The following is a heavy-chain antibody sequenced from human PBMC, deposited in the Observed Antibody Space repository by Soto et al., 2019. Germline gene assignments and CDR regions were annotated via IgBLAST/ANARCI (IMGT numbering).Heavy chain of an antibody. CDR3: ARDRVAGTYFDY. CDR2: IGAYNGNT. CDR1: GYTCTTYG. V-gene: IGHV1-18*01. J-gene: IGHJ4*02. Sequence: ASLKVSCNASGYTCTTYGISWVRQAPGQGLEWMGWIGAYNGNTNYAQKLRGRVTMTTDTSTSTAYMELRSLRSDDTAVYYCARDRVAGTYFDYWGQGTLVTVSS. D-gene: IGHD6-19*01.